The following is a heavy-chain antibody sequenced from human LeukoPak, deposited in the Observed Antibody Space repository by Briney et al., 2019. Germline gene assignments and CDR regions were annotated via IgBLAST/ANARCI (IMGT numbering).Heavy chain of an antibody. J-gene: IGHJ3*02. CDR1: GGSISSYY. D-gene: IGHD3-22*01. V-gene: IGHV4-59*01. CDR3: ARGGITMIEVPI. Sequence: SETLSLTCTASGGSISSYYWSWIRQPPGKGLEWIGDIYYSGSTNYNPSLMSRVTISVDTSKNQFSLKLSSVTAADTAVYYCARGGITMIEVPIWGQGTSVTVSS. CDR2: IYYSGST.